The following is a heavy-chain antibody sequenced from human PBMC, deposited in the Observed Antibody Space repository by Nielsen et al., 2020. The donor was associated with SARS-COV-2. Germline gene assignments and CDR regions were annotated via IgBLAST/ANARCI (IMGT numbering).Heavy chain of an antibody. Sequence: VRQAPGKGLEWVAVISNDGSNKYYADSVKGRFTISRDNSKNTLHLQMNSLRAEDTAVYYCAKTLYSGYDLYSGWTLTDYWGQGTLVTVSS. J-gene: IGHJ4*02. CDR2: ISNDGSNK. V-gene: IGHV3-30*18. D-gene: IGHD5-12*01. CDR3: AKTLYSGYDLYSGWTLTDY.